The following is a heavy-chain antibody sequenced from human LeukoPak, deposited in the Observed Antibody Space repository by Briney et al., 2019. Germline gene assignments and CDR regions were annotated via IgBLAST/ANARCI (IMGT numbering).Heavy chain of an antibody. CDR1: GFTFSSYA. D-gene: IGHD1-1*01. Sequence: GGSLRLSCAASGFTFSSYAMSWVRQAPGKGLERVSAISGSGGTTYYADSVKGRFTISRGNSKNTLYLQMNSLRAEDTAVYYCAKRTGTTGGLFDYWGQGTLVTVSS. V-gene: IGHV3-23*01. J-gene: IGHJ4*02. CDR2: ISGSGGTT. CDR3: AKRTGTTGGLFDY.